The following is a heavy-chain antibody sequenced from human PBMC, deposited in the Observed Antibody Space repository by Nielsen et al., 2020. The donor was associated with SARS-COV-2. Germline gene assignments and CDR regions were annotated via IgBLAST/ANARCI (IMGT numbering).Heavy chain of an antibody. Sequence: GESLKISCAASGFTFSSYGMHWVRQAPGKGLEWVEVISYDGSNKYYADFVKGRFTISRDNSKNTLYLQMNSLRAEDTAVYYCARDQPLHADYYYYGMDVWGQGTTVTVSS. CDR2: ISYDGSNK. V-gene: IGHV3-30*03. CDR1: GFTFSSYG. J-gene: IGHJ6*02. CDR3: ARDQPLHADYYYYGMDV.